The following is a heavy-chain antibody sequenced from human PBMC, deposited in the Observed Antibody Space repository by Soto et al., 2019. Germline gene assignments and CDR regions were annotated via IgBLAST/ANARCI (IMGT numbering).Heavy chain of an antibody. Sequence: QVQLVQSGAEVRKPGSSVQVSCKASGGTFYTYTFSWVRQSPGQGLEWMGSITPIYPTTNYAEKFQCRLTVTADGSTNTAYMELNSLTSEDTAVYYCARIPRYSFPTSDDLDSWGQGTLVTVSS. CDR2: ITPIYPTT. D-gene: IGHD5-18*01. V-gene: IGHV1-69*15. J-gene: IGHJ4*02. CDR1: GGTFYTYT. CDR3: ARIPRYSFPTSDDLDS.